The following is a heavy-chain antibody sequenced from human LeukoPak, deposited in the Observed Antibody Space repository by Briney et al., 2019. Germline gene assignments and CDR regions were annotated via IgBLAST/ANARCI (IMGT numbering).Heavy chain of an antibody. Sequence: GAPVKVSCKASGYTFTSYYMHWVRQAPGQGREGMGIINPSGGSTSYAQKFQGRVTMTRDRSTSTVYMELSSLRSEDTAVYYCARTRSTTGTTSTFDDWGQGTLVTVSS. J-gene: IGHJ4*02. CDR1: GYTFTSYY. D-gene: IGHD1-1*01. CDR3: ARTRSTTGTTSTFDD. V-gene: IGHV1-46*01. CDR2: INPSGGST.